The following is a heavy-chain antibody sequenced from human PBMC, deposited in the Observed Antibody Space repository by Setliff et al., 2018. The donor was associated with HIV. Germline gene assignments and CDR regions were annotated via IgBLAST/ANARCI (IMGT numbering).Heavy chain of an antibody. CDR2: VKSPTDGGTT. V-gene: IGHV3-15*01. D-gene: IGHD3-10*01. CDR3: TRQTYYYGSGRYFPPDY. Sequence: GGPLRLSCALSGFTFNKAWMTGVRQAPGKGLEWVGRVKSPTDGGTTDYAAPVHGRFTISIDDSRNTLYLQMNGPKTEDRGVYYCTRQTYYYGSGRYFPPDYWGQGTLVTVPQ. J-gene: IGHJ4*02. CDR1: GFTFNKAW.